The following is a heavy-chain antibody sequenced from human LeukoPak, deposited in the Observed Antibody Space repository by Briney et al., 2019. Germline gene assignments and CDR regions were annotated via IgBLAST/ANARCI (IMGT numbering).Heavy chain of an antibody. CDR1: AFTFSSYA. V-gene: IGHV3-23*01. CDR2: ISGSAGST. D-gene: IGHD2-21*02. CDR3: ARGDPGAY. Sequence: PGGSLRLSCTASAFTFSSYAMSWVRQAPGKGLEWVSGISGSAGSTYYADSVKGRFTISRDNSKNTLYLQMNSLRAEDTAVYYCARGDPGAYWGQGTLVTVSS. J-gene: IGHJ4*02.